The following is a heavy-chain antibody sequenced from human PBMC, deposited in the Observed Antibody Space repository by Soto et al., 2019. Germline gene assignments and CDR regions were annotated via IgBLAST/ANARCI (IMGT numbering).Heavy chain of an antibody. CDR3: AKEMYPRTVLDSSSPWGDY. Sequence: GGSLRLSCAVSGFTFSDYGMHWVRQAPGKGLEWVVVMSYAGTYKYYADSVKGRFTISRDLSGNTLFLQMNSLRLEDTAVYFCAKEMYPRTVLDSSSPWGDYWGQGTLVTVSS. CDR2: MSYAGTYK. V-gene: IGHV3-30*18. J-gene: IGHJ4*02. D-gene: IGHD6-6*01. CDR1: GFTFSDYG.